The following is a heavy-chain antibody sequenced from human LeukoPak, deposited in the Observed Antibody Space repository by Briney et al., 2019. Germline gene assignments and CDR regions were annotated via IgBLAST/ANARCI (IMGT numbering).Heavy chain of an antibody. Sequence: KPSETLSLTCTVSGGSISSSSYYWGWIRQPPGKGLEWIGSIYYSGSTYYNPSLKSRVTISVDTSKNQFSLELSSVTAADTAVYYCAGTYCGGDCYRARGYFDLWGRGTLVTVSS. J-gene: IGHJ2*01. V-gene: IGHV4-39*01. CDR3: AGTYCGGDCYRARGYFDL. CDR2: IYYSGST. D-gene: IGHD2-21*02. CDR1: GGSISSSSYY.